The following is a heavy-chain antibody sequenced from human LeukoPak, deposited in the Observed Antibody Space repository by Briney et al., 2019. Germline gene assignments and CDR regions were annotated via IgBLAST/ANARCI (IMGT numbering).Heavy chain of an antibody. J-gene: IGHJ4*02. D-gene: IGHD3-3*01. CDR1: RFTLSTYW. CDR3: ARGVPYDSWSGPHYSDY. Sequence: GGSLRLSRATSRFTLSTYWMSWVRQAPGKGLEWVAHIKQDGSQEYYVDSVKGRFTISRDSAKNSLYLQMNSLRAEDTAVYYCARGVPYDSWSGPHYSDYWGQGTLVTVSS. V-gene: IGHV3-7*01. CDR2: IKQDGSQE.